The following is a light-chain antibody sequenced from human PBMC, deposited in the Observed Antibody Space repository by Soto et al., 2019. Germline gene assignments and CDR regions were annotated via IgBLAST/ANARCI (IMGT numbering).Light chain of an antibody. Sequence: EIVLTQSPGTLSLSPGERATLSCRASQSVSSSYLAWYQQKPGQAPRLLIYDASSRATGIPDRFSGSGSGTDFPLTISRLEPEDFALYYCQQYGSSLYTFGQGTKLEIK. V-gene: IGKV3-20*01. CDR2: DAS. CDR1: QSVSSSY. J-gene: IGKJ2*01. CDR3: QQYGSSLYT.